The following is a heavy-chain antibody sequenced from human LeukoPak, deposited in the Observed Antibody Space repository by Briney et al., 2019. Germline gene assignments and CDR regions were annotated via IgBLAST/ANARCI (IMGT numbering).Heavy chain of an antibody. V-gene: IGHV3-23*01. CDR2: ISASGSST. Sequence: GGSLRLSCAASGFTYSSYAMTWVRQAPGKGLEWVSAISASGSSTYYADSVKGRFTISRDNSKNTLYLQMNSLKAEDTAVYYCAEDHLPTAIRTGIDYWGQGTLVTVSS. J-gene: IGHJ4*02. CDR3: AEDHLPTAIRTGIDY. D-gene: IGHD2-2*01. CDR1: GFTYSSYA.